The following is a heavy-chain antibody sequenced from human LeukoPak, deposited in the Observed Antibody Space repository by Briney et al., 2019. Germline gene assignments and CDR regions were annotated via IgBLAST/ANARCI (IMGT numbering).Heavy chain of an antibody. Sequence: GASVKVSFKASGYTFTSYGISWVRQAPGQGLEWMGWISAYNGNTNDAQKRQGRVTMTTETSTSTAYMELRSLRSDDTAVYSCARDLGEPGYYDSSGYYSQWGQGTLVTVSS. CDR1: GYTFTSYG. D-gene: IGHD3-22*01. J-gene: IGHJ4*02. V-gene: IGHV1-18*01. CDR2: ISAYNGNT. CDR3: ARDLGEPGYYDSSGYYSQ.